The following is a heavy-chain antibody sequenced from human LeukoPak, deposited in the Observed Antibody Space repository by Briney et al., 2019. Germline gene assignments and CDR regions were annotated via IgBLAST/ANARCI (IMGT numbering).Heavy chain of an antibody. Sequence: PGGSLRLSCVVSGFTFNRCWMNWVRQAPGKGLEWVAHINPDGRDTYYVDPVKGRFTISRDNAQNSMYLQMNSLRVEDTAAYYCTSWGDTTAEYFQRWGQGTLVTVSS. CDR2: INPDGRDT. CDR1: GFTFNRCW. CDR3: TSWGDTTAEYFQR. D-gene: IGHD2-21*02. V-gene: IGHV3-7*01. J-gene: IGHJ1*01.